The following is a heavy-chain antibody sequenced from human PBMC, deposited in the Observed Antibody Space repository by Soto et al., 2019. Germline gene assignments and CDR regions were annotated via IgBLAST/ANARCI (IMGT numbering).Heavy chain of an antibody. V-gene: IGHV3-30*18. Sequence: GGSLRLSCAASGFTFSNYGMHWVRQAPGKGLEWVATISYHGTVTYYVDSVQGRFIISRDNSANTMYLQMNSLRAEDTAVYYCAKGGMKTIMWAAEYWGQGVLVTVSS. CDR1: GFTFSNYG. CDR2: ISYHGTVT. J-gene: IGHJ4*02. CDR3: AKGGMKTIMWAAEY. D-gene: IGHD2-21*01.